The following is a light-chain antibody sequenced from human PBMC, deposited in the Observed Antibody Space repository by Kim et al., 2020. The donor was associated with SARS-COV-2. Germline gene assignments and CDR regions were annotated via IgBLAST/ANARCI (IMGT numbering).Light chain of an antibody. CDR1: ESVGSN. CDR2: GAS. Sequence: VSPGERAPLSCRASESVGSNLAWYQHKPGQVPRLLIFGASTRATDMPARFSASGSGTEFTLTISTLQSEDFAVYYCQQYNGWPRTFGQGTKVDIK. V-gene: IGKV3-15*01. CDR3: QQYNGWPRT. J-gene: IGKJ1*01.